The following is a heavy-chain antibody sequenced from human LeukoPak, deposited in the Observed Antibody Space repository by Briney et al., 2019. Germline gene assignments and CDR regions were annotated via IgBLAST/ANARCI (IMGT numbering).Heavy chain of an antibody. J-gene: IGHJ5*02. CDR2: IYYSGSA. CDR1: GGSIRSYY. V-gene: IGHV4-59*12. CDR3: ARYTIAAREYWFDP. Sequence: PSETLSLTCTVSGGSIRSYYWSWIRQPPGKGLEWIGYIYYSGSANYNPSLKSRVSISVDTSKNQFSLKLSSVTAADTAVYYCARYTIAAREYWFDPWGQGTLVTVSS. D-gene: IGHD6-6*01.